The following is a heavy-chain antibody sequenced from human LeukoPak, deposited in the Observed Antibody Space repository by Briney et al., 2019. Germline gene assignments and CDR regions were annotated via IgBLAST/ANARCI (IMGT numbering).Heavy chain of an antibody. J-gene: IGHJ5*02. CDR2: IHNTGGT. Sequence: SETLSLTCSVSGGSMTDYFWTWIRQPPGKGLEYISYIHNTGGTSYNPSLKNRVSMSLDTSKNRFSLTLNSVTAADTAIYYCARDLGVKRAFTPWGQGTLVTVSS. CDR3: ARDLGVKRAFTP. CDR1: GGSMTDYF. D-gene: IGHD3-3*01. V-gene: IGHV4-59*01.